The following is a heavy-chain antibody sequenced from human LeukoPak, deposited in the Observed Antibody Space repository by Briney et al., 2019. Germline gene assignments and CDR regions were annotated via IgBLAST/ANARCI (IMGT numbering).Heavy chain of an antibody. CDR3: ARDTAMARGVSYYYYYMDV. D-gene: IGHD5-18*01. V-gene: IGHV1-46*01. CDR2: INPSGGST. J-gene: IGHJ6*03. Sequence: ASVKVSCKASGYTFTSYYMHWVRQAPGQGLEWMGIINPSGGSTSYAQKFQGRVTMTRDTSTSTVYMELSSLRSEDTAVYYCARDTAMARGVSYYYYYMDVWGKGTTVTISS. CDR1: GYTFTSYY.